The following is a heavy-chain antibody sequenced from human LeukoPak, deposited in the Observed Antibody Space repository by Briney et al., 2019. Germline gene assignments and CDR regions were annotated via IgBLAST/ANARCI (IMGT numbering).Heavy chain of an antibody. CDR2: IYYSGST. D-gene: IGHD3-22*01. Sequence: SETLSLTCTVSGGSISSYYWSWIRQPPGKGLEWIGYIYYSGSTNYNPSLKSRVTISVDTSKNQFSLRLTSVTAADTAVYYCARDRLMKDGSGHYDAFDMWGQGTMVTVSS. J-gene: IGHJ3*02. CDR1: GGSISSYY. V-gene: IGHV4-59*01. CDR3: ARDRLMKDGSGHYDAFDM.